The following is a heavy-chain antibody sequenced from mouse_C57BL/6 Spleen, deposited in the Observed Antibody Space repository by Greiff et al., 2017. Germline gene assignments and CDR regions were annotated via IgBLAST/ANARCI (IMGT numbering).Heavy chain of an antibody. CDR2: IDPETGGT. D-gene: IGHD1-1*01. CDR3: TRGGVVPYYFDY. CDR1: GYTFTDYE. V-gene: IGHV1-15*01. J-gene: IGHJ2*01. Sequence: VQLQQSGAELVRPGASVTLSCKASGYTFTDYEMHWVKQTPVHGLEWIGAIDPETGGTAYNQKFKGKAILTADKSSSTAYMGLRSLTSEDSAVYYCTRGGVVPYYFDYWGQGTTLTVSS.